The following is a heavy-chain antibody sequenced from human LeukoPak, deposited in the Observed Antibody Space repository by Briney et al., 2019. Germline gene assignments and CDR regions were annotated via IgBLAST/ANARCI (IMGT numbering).Heavy chain of an antibody. J-gene: IGHJ6*02. D-gene: IGHD3-3*01. CDR2: INPNSGGT. CDR3: ARDPYDFWSGYLYYYYGMDV. V-gene: IGHV1-2*02. Sequence: GASVKVSCKASGYTFTGYYMHWVRQAPGQGLEWMGWINPNSGGTNYAQKLQGRVTMTTDTSTSTAYMELRSLRSDDTAVYYCARDPYDFWSGYLYYYYGMDVWGQGTTVTVSS. CDR1: GYTFTGYY.